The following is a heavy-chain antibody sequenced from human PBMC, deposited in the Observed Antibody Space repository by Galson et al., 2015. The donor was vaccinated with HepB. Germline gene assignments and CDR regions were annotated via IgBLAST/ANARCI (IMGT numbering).Heavy chain of an antibody. V-gene: IGHV1-18*04. Sequence: SVKVSCKASGYTFTSYGISWVRQAPGQGLEWMGWISAYNGNTNYAQKLQGRVTMTTDTSSSTAYMELRSLRSDDTAVYYCATPRYRYNWNYGAFDIWGQGTMVTVSS. CDR2: ISAYNGNT. CDR3: ATPRYRYNWNYGAFDI. J-gene: IGHJ3*02. D-gene: IGHD1-7*01. CDR1: GYTFTSYG.